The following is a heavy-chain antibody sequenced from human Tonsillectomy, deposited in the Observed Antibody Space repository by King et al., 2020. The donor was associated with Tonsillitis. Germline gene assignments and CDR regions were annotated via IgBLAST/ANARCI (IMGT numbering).Heavy chain of an antibody. V-gene: IGHV1-46*03. Sequence: HVQLVESGAEVKKPGASVKVSCKASGYTFTSYYMHWVRQAPGQGLEWMGIINPCVGSTSYAQKFQGRVTMTRDTSTSTVDMELSSQRSEDTAVYYCARTLHYYGSGSYPDYWGQGTLVTVSS. CDR3: ARTLHYYGSGSYPDY. J-gene: IGHJ4*02. D-gene: IGHD3-10*01. CDR1: GYTFTSYY. CDR2: INPCVGST.